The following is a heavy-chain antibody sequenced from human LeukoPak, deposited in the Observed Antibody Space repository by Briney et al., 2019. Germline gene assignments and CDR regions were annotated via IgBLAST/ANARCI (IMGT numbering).Heavy chain of an antibody. Sequence: SETLSLTCTVSGGSISSYCWGWSRQPPGKGLGWIGYIYYSGSTNYNPSLKSRVTISVEPSKNQFSLKLSSVTAADAAVYYCAKVGGDNPFDYWGQGTLVTVSS. D-gene: IGHD4-23*01. J-gene: IGHJ4*02. CDR1: GGSISSYC. CDR2: IYYSGST. CDR3: AKVGGDNPFDY. V-gene: IGHV4-59*13.